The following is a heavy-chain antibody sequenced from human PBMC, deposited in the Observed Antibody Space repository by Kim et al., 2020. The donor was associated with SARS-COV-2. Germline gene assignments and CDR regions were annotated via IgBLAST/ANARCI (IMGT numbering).Heavy chain of an antibody. CDR2: IRSKAYGGTT. CDR3: TRTGRSSGCHY. J-gene: IGHJ4*02. D-gene: IGHD6-25*01. V-gene: IGHV3-49*03. CDR1: GFTFGDYA. Sequence: GGSLRLSCTASGFTFGDYAMSWFRQAPGKGLEWVGFIRSKAYGGTTEYAASVKGRFTISRDDSKSIAYLQMNSLKTEDTAVYYCTRTGRSSGCHYWGQGTLVTVSS.